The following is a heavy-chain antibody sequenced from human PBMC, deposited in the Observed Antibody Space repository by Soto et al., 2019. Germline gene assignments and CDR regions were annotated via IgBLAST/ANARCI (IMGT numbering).Heavy chain of an antibody. CDR2: SNHRGNT. J-gene: IGHJ4*02. CDR3: ASAKAWRSEF. Sequence: QVQLQQWGAGLLKPSETLSLTCAVYGGSFSDYYWSWVRQPPGEGLEWSGESNHRGNTNYNPSLKSRVTLSVDTPKNQFSLKLSSVTAADTAVYFCASAKAWRSEFWGQGTLVTVSS. D-gene: IGHD3-10*01. V-gene: IGHV4-34*02. CDR1: GGSFSDYY.